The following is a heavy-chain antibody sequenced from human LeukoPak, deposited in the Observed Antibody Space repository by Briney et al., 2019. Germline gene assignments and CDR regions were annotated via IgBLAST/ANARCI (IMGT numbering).Heavy chain of an antibody. CDR1: GFTFRSYG. D-gene: IGHD6-19*01. CDR2: IWYDGSNK. V-gene: IGHV3-33*01. Sequence: GGSLTLSCAASGFTFRSYGTPGVREAPRKGLGGGGVIWYDGSNKYYADSVKGRFTISRDNSKNTLYLQMNSLRAEDTAVYYCAREGETYSSGWYDFDYWGQGTLVTVSS. J-gene: IGHJ4*02. CDR3: AREGETYSSGWYDFDY.